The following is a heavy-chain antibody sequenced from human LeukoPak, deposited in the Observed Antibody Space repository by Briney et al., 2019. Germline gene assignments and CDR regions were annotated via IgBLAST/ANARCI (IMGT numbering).Heavy chain of an antibody. CDR3: ARGFITNKDAFDI. CDR1: GFTFSSYG. CDR2: IWYDGSNK. V-gene: IGHV3-33*01. D-gene: IGHD3-3*01. J-gene: IGHJ3*02. Sequence: GRSLRLSCAASGFTFSSYGMHWVRQAPGKGLEWVAVIWYDGSNKYYADSVKGRFTISRDNSKNTLYLQMNSLRAEDTAVYYCARGFITNKDAFDIWGQGTMVTVSS.